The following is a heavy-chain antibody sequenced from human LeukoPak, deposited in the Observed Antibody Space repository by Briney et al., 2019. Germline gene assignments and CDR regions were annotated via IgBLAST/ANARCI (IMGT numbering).Heavy chain of an antibody. V-gene: IGHV3-33*06. CDR1: GFTFSSYG. J-gene: IGHJ6*03. Sequence: GGSLRLSXAASGFTFSSYGMHWVRQAPGKGLEWVAVIWYDGSNKYYADSVKGRFTISRDNSKNTLYRQMNSLRAEDTAVYYCAKGGDTYDFWSGYYTGRHYYYYMDVWGKGTTVTVSS. D-gene: IGHD3-3*01. CDR3: AKGGDTYDFWSGYYTGRHYYYYMDV. CDR2: IWYDGSNK.